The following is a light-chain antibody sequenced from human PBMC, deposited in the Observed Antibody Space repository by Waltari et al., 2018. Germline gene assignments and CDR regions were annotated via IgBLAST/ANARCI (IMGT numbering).Light chain of an antibody. Sequence: QSALTQPASVSGSPGQSITISCTGTSSDVGGYNYVSWYQQHPGKAPKLMIYDVSNRPSGVFNRFSGSQAGNTASLTISGLQAEDEADYYCSSYTSSSPRVFGTGTKVTVL. CDR1: SSDVGGYNY. J-gene: IGLJ1*01. V-gene: IGLV2-14*01. CDR2: DVS. CDR3: SSYTSSSPRV.